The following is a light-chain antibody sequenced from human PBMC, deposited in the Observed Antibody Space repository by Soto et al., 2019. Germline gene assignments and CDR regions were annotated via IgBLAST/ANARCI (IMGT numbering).Light chain of an antibody. Sequence: EIVLTQSPATLSLSPGERATLSCRASQSVSSYLAWYQQKPGKAPRLLIYDASNRATRIPARFSGSGSGTDFTLTISSLEPEDFAVYDCQQRSNWPPFTFGPGTKVDIK. CDR3: QQRSNWPPFT. V-gene: IGKV3-11*01. J-gene: IGKJ3*01. CDR2: DAS. CDR1: QSVSSY.